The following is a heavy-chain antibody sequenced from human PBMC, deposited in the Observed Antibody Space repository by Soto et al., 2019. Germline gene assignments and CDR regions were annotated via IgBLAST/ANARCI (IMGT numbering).Heavy chain of an antibody. J-gene: IGHJ4*02. V-gene: IGHV1-3*01. D-gene: IGHD6-19*01. CDR2: INAGNGNT. CDR3: ARDDAVAGNINFDH. CDR1: GYTFTTCA. Sequence: QVQLVQSGAEVKKPGASVKVSCKASGYTFTTCAIHWVRQAPGQRLEWMGWINAGNGNTKYSQKFQGRVTITTDTSASTAHMELSSLRSDDTAVYYYARDDAVAGNINFDHWGQGTLSPSP.